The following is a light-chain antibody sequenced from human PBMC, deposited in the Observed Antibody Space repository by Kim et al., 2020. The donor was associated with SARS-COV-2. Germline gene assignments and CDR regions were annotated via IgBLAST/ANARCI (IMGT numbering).Light chain of an antibody. CDR2: GKN. CDR1: SLRSYY. V-gene: IGLV3-19*01. CDR3: NSRDSNDNVV. J-gene: IGLJ2*01. Sequence: SELPQDPAVSVALGQTVRITCQGDSLRSYYATWYQQRPGQAPILVIYGKNNRPSGIPDRFSGSSSGNTASLTITGTQAGDEADYYCNSRDSNDNVVFGGGTQLTVL.